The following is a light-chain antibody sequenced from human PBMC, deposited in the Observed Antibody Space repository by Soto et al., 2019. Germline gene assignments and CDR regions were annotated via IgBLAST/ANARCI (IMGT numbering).Light chain of an antibody. J-gene: IGKJ5*01. Sequence: AIHVTQSPSSLSASVGDRVTITCRASQAIRNDLDWYQQKPGKAPKLLIFAASTLRSGVPSRFSGSGSGTDFTLTISSLEPEDFAVYYCHQRTNWPITFGQGTRLEVK. CDR3: HQRTNWPIT. V-gene: IGKV1-6*01. CDR1: QAIRND. CDR2: AAS.